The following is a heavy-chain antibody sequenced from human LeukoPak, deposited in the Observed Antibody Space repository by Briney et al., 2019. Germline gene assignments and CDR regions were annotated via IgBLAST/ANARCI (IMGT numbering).Heavy chain of an antibody. D-gene: IGHD1-7*01. Sequence: SVKVSCKASGGTFSSYAISWVRQAPGQGLEWMGGIIPIFGTANYAQKFQGRVTITTDESTSTAYMELSSLRSEDAAVYYCARDNYAGANWFDPWGQGTLVTVSS. CDR1: GGTFSSYA. CDR3: ARDNYAGANWFDP. J-gene: IGHJ5*02. V-gene: IGHV1-69*05. CDR2: IIPIFGTA.